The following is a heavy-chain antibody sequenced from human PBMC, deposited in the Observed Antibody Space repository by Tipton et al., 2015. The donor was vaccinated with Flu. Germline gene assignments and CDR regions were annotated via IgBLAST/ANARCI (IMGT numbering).Heavy chain of an antibody. J-gene: IGHJ4*02. CDR3: ARLSGDGSNEYYRPRDF. D-gene: IGHD5-24*01. CDR2: ISGGGDST. V-gene: IGHV3-48*03. Sequence: GSLRLSCAASGFTFSSYEMNWVRQAPGKGLEWLSYISGGGDSTYYADSVQGRFIIFRDNARNSLFLQMNSLRTEDTAVYYCARLSGDGSNEYYRPRDFWGQGTLVTVSS. CDR1: GFTFSSYE.